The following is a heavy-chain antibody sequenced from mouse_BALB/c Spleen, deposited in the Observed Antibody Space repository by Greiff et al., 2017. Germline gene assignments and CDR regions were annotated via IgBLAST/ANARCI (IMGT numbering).Heavy chain of an antibody. Sequence: VQLQESGTVLARPGASVKMSCKASGYTFTSYWMHWVKQRPGQGLEWIGYINPSSGYTEYNQKFKDKTTLTADKSSSTAYMQLSSLTSEDSAVYYCARDYYYGSSYDYWGQGTTLTVSS. J-gene: IGHJ2*01. CDR3: ARDYYYGSSYDY. D-gene: IGHD1-1*01. CDR2: INPSSGYT. V-gene: IGHV1-4*02. CDR1: GYTFTSYW.